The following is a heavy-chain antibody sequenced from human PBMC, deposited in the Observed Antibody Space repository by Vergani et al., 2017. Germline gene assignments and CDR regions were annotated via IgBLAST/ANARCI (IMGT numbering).Heavy chain of an antibody. V-gene: IGHV3-11*01. D-gene: IGHD2-2*01. Sequence: QVQLVESGGGLVKPGGSLRLSGAASGFLLSDYYMSWIRQAPGKGLEWVSYISTTGSTIYYTDSVKGRFTISRDNAKNSLYLQMNSLRAEDTAVYYCASAGCSNSTCHDPIEFFQHWGQGTLVTVSS. CDR2: ISTTGSTI. CDR1: GFLLSDYY. J-gene: IGHJ1*01. CDR3: ASAGCSNSTCHDPIEFFQH.